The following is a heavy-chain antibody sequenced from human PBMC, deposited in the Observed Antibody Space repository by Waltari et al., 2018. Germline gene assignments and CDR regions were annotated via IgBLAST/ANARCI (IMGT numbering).Heavy chain of an antibody. D-gene: IGHD6-19*01. CDR1: GFNVSRNY. CDR2: IYSDGRT. CDR3: AREVYRSGGH. V-gene: IGHV3-53*01. Sequence: EMQLVESGGGLIQPGGSLRRSCAASGFNVSRNYMSWVSQAPGGGLEWVSIIYSDGRTYYADSVKGRFTISRDNSKNTLYLQMNSLRAEDTAIYYCAREVYRSGGHWGQGTLVTVSS. J-gene: IGHJ4*02.